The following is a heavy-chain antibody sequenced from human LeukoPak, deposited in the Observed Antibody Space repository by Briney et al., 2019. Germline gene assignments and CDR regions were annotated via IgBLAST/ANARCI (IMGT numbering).Heavy chain of an antibody. V-gene: IGHV1-69*04. D-gene: IGHD2-21*02. CDR3: ARIRGGGDPSRNYYYYYGMDV. CDR1: GGTFSSYA. Sequence: EASVKVSCKASGGTFSSYAISWVRQAPGQGLEWMGRIIPILGIANYAQKFQGRVTITADKSTSTAYMELSSLRSEDTAVYYCARIRGGGDPSRNYYYYYGMDVWGQGTTVTVSS. CDR2: IIPILGIA. J-gene: IGHJ6*02.